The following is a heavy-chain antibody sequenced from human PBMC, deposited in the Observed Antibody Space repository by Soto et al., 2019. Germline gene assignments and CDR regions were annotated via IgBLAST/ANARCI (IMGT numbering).Heavy chain of an antibody. CDR3: ARDHREYLDGY. J-gene: IGHJ4*02. V-gene: IGHV1-3*01. CDR1: GYTFTRRS. CDR2: INGDNDNT. Sequence: GASVKVSCKASGYTFTRRSIHWVRQAPGQRLEWMGWINGDNDNTKYSQKFQGRVTITRDIPTNTVYMELNSLKSEDTAVYYCARDHREYLDGYWGQGTLVTVSS.